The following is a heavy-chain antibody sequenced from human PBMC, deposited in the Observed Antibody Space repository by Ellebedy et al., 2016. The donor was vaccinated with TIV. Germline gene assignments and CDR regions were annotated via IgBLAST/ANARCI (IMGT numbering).Heavy chain of an antibody. V-gene: IGHV1-69*13. D-gene: IGHD3-10*01. J-gene: IGHJ3*02. CDR1: GDTFNIYA. Sequence: AASVKVSCKLSGDTFNIYAISWVRQAPGQGLEWIGAVLPALGTANYAQKFQGRLTITSDGSAGTAYMELRGLVFEDTAVYYCARPYGSGRSLGAFDIWGQGTPVTVSS. CDR3: ARPYGSGRSLGAFDI. CDR2: VLPALGTA.